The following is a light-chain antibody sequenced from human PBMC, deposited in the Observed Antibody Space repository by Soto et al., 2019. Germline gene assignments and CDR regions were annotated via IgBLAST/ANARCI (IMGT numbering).Light chain of an antibody. V-gene: IGKV1-5*01. J-gene: IGKJ2*01. CDR2: DAS. CDR1: QSISSW. Sequence: DIQMTQSPSTLSAFVGDRVTITCRASQSISSWLAWYQQKPGKAPKLLIYDASSLERGVPSRFSGSGSGTEFSLTISRLQPHDFATYYCQQYSSVSPFTFGQGTKLEIK. CDR3: QQYSSVSPFT.